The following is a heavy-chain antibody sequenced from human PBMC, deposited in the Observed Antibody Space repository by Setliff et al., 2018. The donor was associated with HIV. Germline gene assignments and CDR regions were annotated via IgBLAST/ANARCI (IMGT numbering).Heavy chain of an antibody. CDR2: IDNRGGY. J-gene: IGHJ5*02. D-gene: IGHD6-19*01. V-gene: IGHV4-34*01. CDR1: GGPFTNHG. CDR3: ARGVLTSIEVVGWTWFDP. Sequence: KPSETLSLTCAAYGGPFTNHGWNWIRQSPGKGLEWIGEIDNRGGYNYNPSFNSRVTISVDASEKQFILKLTSVTAADTAIYSCARGVLTSIEVVGWTWFDPWGQGTLGTVS.